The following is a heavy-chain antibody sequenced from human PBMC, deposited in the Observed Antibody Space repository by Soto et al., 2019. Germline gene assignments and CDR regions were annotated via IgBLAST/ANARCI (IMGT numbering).Heavy chain of an antibody. V-gene: IGHV3-23*01. D-gene: IGHD3-10*01. CDR2: IGGGDDDR. Sequence: GGSLRLSCAASGFSFSVYAMTWVRQAPGKGLQWVSSIGGGDDDRHYADSVKGRFTISRDNSKSTVSLQMNSLRAGDTAIYYCVKDRMSYNSVWDAFDIWGRGTMVTV. CDR3: VKDRMSYNSVWDAFDI. CDR1: GFSFSVYA. J-gene: IGHJ3*02.